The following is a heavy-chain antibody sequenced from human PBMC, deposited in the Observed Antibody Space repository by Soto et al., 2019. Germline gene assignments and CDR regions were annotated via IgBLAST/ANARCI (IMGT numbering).Heavy chain of an antibody. J-gene: IGHJ4*02. D-gene: IGHD1-26*01. Sequence: QVQLQESGPGLVKPSETLSLTCTVSSGSVSTYYWSWIRQPAEKGLEWIGRIFINGNTNYNPSLRSRVTMSVDTSKGQFSLNLTSVTAADTAVYFCARSGGSYNFDSWGQGILVTVSA. CDR3: ARSGGSYNFDS. V-gene: IGHV4-4*07. CDR1: SGSVSTYY. CDR2: IFINGNT.